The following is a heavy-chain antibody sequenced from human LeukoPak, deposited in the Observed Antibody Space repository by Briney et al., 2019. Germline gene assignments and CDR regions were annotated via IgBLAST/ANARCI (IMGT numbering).Heavy chain of an antibody. CDR3: ARGPGPAGGSSGWYYFDY. V-gene: IGHV3-53*05. D-gene: IGHD6-19*01. J-gene: IGHJ4*02. Sequence: PGGSLRLSCAASGFTVSSNYMSWVRQAPGKGLEWVSVIYSGGSTYYADSVKGRFTISRDNSKNTLFLQMNSLRADDTSVYYCARGPGPAGGSSGWYYFDYWGQGSLVTVSS. CDR2: IYSGGST. CDR1: GFTVSSNY.